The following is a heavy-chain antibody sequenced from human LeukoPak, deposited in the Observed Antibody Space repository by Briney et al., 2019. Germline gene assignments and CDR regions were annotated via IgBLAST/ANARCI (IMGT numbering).Heavy chain of an antibody. CDR1: GFTFSNFE. J-gene: IGHJ3*02. CDR3: VSDAFDI. CDR2: ISSSGSAI. Sequence: PGGSLRLPCAASGFTFSNFEMTWVRQAPEKGLELVSYISSSGSAIYYGDSVKGRFTISRDNAKNSLYLQMNNLRAEDTAVYYCVSDAFDIWGQGTMVTVSS. V-gene: IGHV3-48*03.